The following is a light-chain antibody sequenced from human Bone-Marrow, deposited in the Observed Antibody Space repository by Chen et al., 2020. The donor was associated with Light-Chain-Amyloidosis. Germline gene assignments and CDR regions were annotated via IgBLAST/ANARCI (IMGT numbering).Light chain of an antibody. Sequence: QSALTQPASVSGSPGQSVTISCTGTSSDVGGDNHVSWYQQHPDKAPKITIDEVTNRPSWVPDRFAGSKSDDTVSLTRSELQDEDEADYFCSSCTGTNTLVFGSGTRVTVL. CDR1: SSDVGGDNH. CDR3: SSCTGTNTLV. V-gene: IGLV2-14*01. J-gene: IGLJ1*01. CDR2: EVT.